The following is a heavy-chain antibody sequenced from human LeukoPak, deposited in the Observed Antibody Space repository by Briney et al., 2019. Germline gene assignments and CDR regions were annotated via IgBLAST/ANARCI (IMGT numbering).Heavy chain of an antibody. Sequence: SETLSLSCAVYGGSVSGYYWSWIRQPPGKGLEWIGEINHSGSTNCNPSLKSRVTISGDTSKNQFSLKMTSVTAADTAVYYCAKVSGLVGAYYQIYFDHWGQEPVHSVSS. J-gene: IGHJ4*02. D-gene: IGHD1-26*01. CDR3: AKVSGLVGAYYQIYFDH. CDR2: INHSGST. V-gene: IGHV4-34*01. CDR1: GGSVSGYY.